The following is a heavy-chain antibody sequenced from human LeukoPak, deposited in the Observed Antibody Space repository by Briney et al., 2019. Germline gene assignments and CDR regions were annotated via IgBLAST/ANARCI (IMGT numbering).Heavy chain of an antibody. Sequence: GASVKVSCKASGGTFSSYAISWIRQAPGQGLEWMGGIIPLFGTPNSADKFQGRVTISADESTSTAYMGLSSLRSEDTAVYFCARGRVSSSTWYSTYYYYFYMDVWGKGTTVTVSS. CDR2: IIPLFGTP. CDR1: GGTFSSYA. D-gene: IGHD1-1*01. V-gene: IGHV1-69*13. J-gene: IGHJ6*03. CDR3: ARGRVSSSTWYSTYYYYFYMDV.